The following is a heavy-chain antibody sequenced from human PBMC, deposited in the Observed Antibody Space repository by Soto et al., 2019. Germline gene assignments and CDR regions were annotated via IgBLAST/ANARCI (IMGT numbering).Heavy chain of an antibody. V-gene: IGHV3-23*01. J-gene: IGHJ4*02. Sequence: GGSLRLSCAASGFTFSSYAMSWVRQAPGKGLEWASATRGSGGSTYYADSVKGRFTISRDNSKNTLYLQMNSLRAEDTAVYYCAKDPRGNWNYFGYWGQGTLVTVSS. D-gene: IGHD1-1*01. CDR3: AKDPRGNWNYFGY. CDR2: TRGSGGST. CDR1: GFTFSSYA.